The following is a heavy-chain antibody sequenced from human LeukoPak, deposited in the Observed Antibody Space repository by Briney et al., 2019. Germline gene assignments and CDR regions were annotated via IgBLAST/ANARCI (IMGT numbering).Heavy chain of an antibody. CDR2: ISGSGGST. J-gene: IGHJ3*02. D-gene: IGHD6-6*01. Sequence: GGSLRLSCAASGFTFSSYAMSWVRQAPGKGLEWVSAISGSGGSTYYADSVKGRFTISRDNSKNTLYLQMNSLRAEDTAVYYCAKETGGEARHVLGAFDIWGQGTMVTVSS. V-gene: IGHV3-23*01. CDR3: AKETGGEARHVLGAFDI. CDR1: GFTFSSYA.